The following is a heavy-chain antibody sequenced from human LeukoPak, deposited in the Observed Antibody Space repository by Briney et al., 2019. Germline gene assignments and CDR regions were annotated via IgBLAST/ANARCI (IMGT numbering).Heavy chain of an antibody. V-gene: IGHV3-21*04. CDR2: ISSSSSYI. J-gene: IGHJ3*02. CDR3: AKDQTKSTTVVIGIDAFDI. Sequence: GGSLRLSCAASGFTFSSYSMNWVRQAPGKGLEWVSSISSSSSYIYYADSVKGRFTISRDNAKNSLYLQMNSLRAEDTAVYYCAKDQTKSTTVVIGIDAFDIWGQGTMVTVSS. CDR1: GFTFSSYS. D-gene: IGHD4-23*01.